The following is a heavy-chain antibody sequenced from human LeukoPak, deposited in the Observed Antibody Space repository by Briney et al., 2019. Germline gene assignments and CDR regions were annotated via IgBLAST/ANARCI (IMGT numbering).Heavy chain of an antibody. CDR2: IYYSGST. CDR3: ARLDYYDSSGYYYYYMDV. D-gene: IGHD3-22*01. Sequence: SETLSLTCTVSGGSISSSSYYWGWIRQPPGKGLEWIGSIYYSGSTYYNPSLKGRVTISVDTSENQFSLKLSSVTAADTAVYYCARLDYYDSSGYYYYYMDVWGKGTTVTVSS. CDR1: GGSISSSSYY. V-gene: IGHV4-39*01. J-gene: IGHJ6*03.